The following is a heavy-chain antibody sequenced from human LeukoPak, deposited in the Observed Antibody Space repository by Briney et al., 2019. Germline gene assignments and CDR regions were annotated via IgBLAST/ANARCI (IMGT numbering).Heavy chain of an antibody. J-gene: IGHJ5*02. D-gene: IGHD3-22*01. CDR2: ISSSGSTI. Sequence: GRSLRLSCAASGFTFSSYAMHWVRQAPGKGLEWVSYISSSGSTIYYADSVKGRFTISRDNAKNSLYLQMNSLRAEDTAVYYCARGSGYYQTPEFDPWGQGTLVTVSS. CDR1: GFTFSSYA. CDR3: ARGSGYYQTPEFDP. V-gene: IGHV3-48*04.